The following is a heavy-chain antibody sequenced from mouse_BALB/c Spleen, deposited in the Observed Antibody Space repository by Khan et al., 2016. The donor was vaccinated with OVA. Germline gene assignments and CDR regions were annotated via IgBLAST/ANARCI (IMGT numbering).Heavy chain of an antibody. CDR1: GYTFSSYW. V-gene: IGHV1-9*01. D-gene: IGHD1-1*01. CDR3: ARVNYGSRDYFDY. Sequence: QVQLQQSGAELMKPGASVKISCKATGYTFSSYWLEWVKQRPGHGLEWIGEILPGSGSRNYNEKFKGKATFTADISSKTTYMQLSSLTSEDSAVYYCARVNYGSRDYFDYGGQGTTLTVSS. CDR2: ILPGSGSR. J-gene: IGHJ2*01.